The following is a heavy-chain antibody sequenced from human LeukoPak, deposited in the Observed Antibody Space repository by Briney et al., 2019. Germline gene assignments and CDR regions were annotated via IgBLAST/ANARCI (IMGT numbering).Heavy chain of an antibody. J-gene: IGHJ1*01. D-gene: IGHD2-15*01. Sequence: ASVKVSCKASGYTFTSYGISWVRQAPGQGLEWMGWISAYNGNTNYAQKLQGRVTMTTDTSTSTAYMELRSLRSDDTAVYYCARGDVTCSGGSCYPFRFQHWGQGTLVTVSS. CDR3: ARGDVTCSGGSCYPFRFQH. CDR2: ISAYNGNT. V-gene: IGHV1-18*04. CDR1: GYTFTSYG.